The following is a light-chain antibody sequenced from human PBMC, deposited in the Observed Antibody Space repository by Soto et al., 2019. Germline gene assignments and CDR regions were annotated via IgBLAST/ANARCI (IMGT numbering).Light chain of an antibody. Sequence: AMAQTAVTLSVSTWERATLSWRASQRVNINLAWYQQKPGQAPRLLIYGASTRASGIPARFSGSGSGTEFTLTISSLQSEVSAVYYCQQYNTWPPWTFCQGTNVDIK. CDR1: QRVNIN. V-gene: IGKV3-15*01. CDR3: QQYNTWPPWT. J-gene: IGKJ1*01. CDR2: GAS.